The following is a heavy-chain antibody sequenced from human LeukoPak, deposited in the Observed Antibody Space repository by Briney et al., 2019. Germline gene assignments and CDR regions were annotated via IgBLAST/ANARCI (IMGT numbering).Heavy chain of an antibody. V-gene: IGHV3-30-3*01. CDR3: ARDLTIAAANYYFDN. J-gene: IGHJ4*02. CDR1: GFSFSSYP. CDR2: ISNDGNDK. D-gene: IGHD6-25*01. Sequence: GGSLRLSCAASGFSFSSYPMHWVRQAPGKGLEWVAVISNDGNDKHNADSVKGRFTISRDNPKNTLYLQMNSLRAEDTAMYYCARDLTIAAANYYFDNWGQGTLVTVSS.